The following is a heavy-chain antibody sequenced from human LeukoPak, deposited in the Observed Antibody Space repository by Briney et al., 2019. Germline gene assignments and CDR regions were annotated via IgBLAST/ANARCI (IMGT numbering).Heavy chain of an antibody. CDR1: GIPFSSHA. CDR3: AKGGAATMRDGYNYYYYYMEV. Sequence: GGSLRLSCAASGIPFSSHAMSWVRQAPGKGLEWVSLISGSGGHTYYGDSVKGRFTISRDNSTNRLYLQMNSLRPEDTAVYYCAKGGAATMRDGYNYYYYYMEVWGRGTTVTVSS. CDR2: ISGSGGHT. D-gene: IGHD5-24*01. V-gene: IGHV3-23*01. J-gene: IGHJ6*03.